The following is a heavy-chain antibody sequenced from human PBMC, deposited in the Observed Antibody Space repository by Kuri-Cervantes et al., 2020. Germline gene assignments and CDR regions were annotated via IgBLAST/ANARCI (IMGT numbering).Heavy chain of an antibody. V-gene: IGHV1-18*01. CDR2: ISAYNGNT. Sequence: ASVKVSCKASGYTFTSYGISWVRQAPGQGLEWMGWISAYNGNTNYAQKLQGRVTMTTDTSTGTAYMELRSLRSDDTAVYYCARAQYDILTGYSVDYWGQGTLVTVSS. CDR1: GYTFTSYG. CDR3: ARAQYDILTGYSVDY. D-gene: IGHD3-9*01. J-gene: IGHJ4*02.